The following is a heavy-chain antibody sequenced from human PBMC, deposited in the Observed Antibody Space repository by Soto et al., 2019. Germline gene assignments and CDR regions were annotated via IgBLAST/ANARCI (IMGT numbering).Heavy chain of an antibody. CDR3: ARGQLWSMDFDY. CDR1: GGSLSSYF. D-gene: IGHD3-10*01. Sequence: QVQLHESGPGLVKPSETLSLTCTVSGGSLSSYFWSWIRQPPGKGLEWVGCIYDSGSTKYNPSLRSRVRLSVDMSNNQFSLRLTSVTAADTAVYYCARGQLWSMDFDYWGPGALVTVSS. J-gene: IGHJ4*02. V-gene: IGHV4-59*01. CDR2: IYDSGST.